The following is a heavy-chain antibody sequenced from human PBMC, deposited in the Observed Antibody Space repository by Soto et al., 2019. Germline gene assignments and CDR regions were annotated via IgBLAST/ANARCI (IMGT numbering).Heavy chain of an antibody. V-gene: IGHV3-33*01. Sequence: QVQLVESGGGVVQPGRSLRLSCAASGFTFSSYGMHWVRQAPGKGLEWVAVIWYDGSNKYYADSVKGRFTISRDNSKNTLYLQMNSLRAEDTAVYYCARGGSLVVPAAIPDYWGQGTLVTVSS. CDR2: IWYDGSNK. J-gene: IGHJ4*02. CDR3: ARGGSLVVPAAIPDY. D-gene: IGHD2-2*01. CDR1: GFTFSSYG.